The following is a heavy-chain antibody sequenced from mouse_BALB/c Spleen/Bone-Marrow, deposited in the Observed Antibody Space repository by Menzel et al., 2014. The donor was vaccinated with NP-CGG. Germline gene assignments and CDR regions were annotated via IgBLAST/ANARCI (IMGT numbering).Heavy chain of an antibody. CDR2: IYPGDGDT. Sequence: VKLVESGAELVTPGSSVKISCKASGYAFSSYWMNWVKQRPGQGLEWIGQIYPGDGDTNYSGKFKGKATLTADESSSTAYMQLSSLTSEDSAVYFCAFGNYDFDYWGQGTTLTVSS. CDR1: GYAFSSYW. V-gene: IGHV1-80*01. D-gene: IGHD2-1*01. CDR3: AFGNYDFDY. J-gene: IGHJ2*01.